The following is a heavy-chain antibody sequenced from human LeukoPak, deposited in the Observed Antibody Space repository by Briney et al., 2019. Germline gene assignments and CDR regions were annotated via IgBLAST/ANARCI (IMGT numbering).Heavy chain of an antibody. CDR3: AKGVGSSWYAFDY. J-gene: IGHJ4*02. CDR1: GFTFSSYA. CDR2: ISSNGGST. V-gene: IGHV3-64*01. Sequence: GGSLRLSCAASGFTFSSYAMHWVRQAPGKGLEYVSAISSNGGSTNYANSVKGRFTISRDNSKNTLYLQMGSLRAEDMAVYYCAKGVGSSWYAFDYWGQGTLVTVSS. D-gene: IGHD6-13*01.